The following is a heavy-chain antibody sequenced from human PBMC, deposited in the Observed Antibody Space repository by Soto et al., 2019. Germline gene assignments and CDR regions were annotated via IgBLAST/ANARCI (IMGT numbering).Heavy chain of an antibody. Sequence: SETLSLTCAVSGGSISSGGYSWSWIRQPPGKGLGWIGYIYHSGSTYYNPSLKSRVTISVDRSKNQFSLKLSSVTAADTAVYYCARGTVYYFDYWGQGTLVTVSS. CDR2: IYHSGST. J-gene: IGHJ4*02. D-gene: IGHD4-17*01. CDR3: ARGTVYYFDY. V-gene: IGHV4-30-2*01. CDR1: GGSISSGGYS.